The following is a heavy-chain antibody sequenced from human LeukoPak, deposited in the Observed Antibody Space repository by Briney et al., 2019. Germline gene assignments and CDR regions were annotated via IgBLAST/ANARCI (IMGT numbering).Heavy chain of an antibody. CDR1: GGSISSSSYY. Sequence: SETLSLTCTVSGGSISSSSYYWGWIRQPPGKGLEWIGSIYYSGSTYYNPSLKSRVTISVDTSKNQFSLKLSSVTAADTAVYYCARDGPIVVVTAWKWFDPWGQGTLLTVSS. D-gene: IGHD2-21*02. CDR2: IYYSGST. CDR3: ARDGPIVVVTAWKWFDP. V-gene: IGHV4-39*07. J-gene: IGHJ5*02.